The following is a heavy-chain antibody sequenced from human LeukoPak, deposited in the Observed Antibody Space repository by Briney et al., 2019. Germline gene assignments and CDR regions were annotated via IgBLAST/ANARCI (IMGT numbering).Heavy chain of an antibody. D-gene: IGHD3-16*01. CDR2: INHSGTT. Sequence: PSETLSLTCAVYGGSFSGYYWSWIRQPPGKGLEWIGEINHSGTTNYNPSLKSRVTISVDTSKNQFSLKLSSVTAADTAVYYCARGYGGIYYYYMDVWGKGTTVTVSS. CDR1: GGSFSGYY. J-gene: IGHJ6*03. V-gene: IGHV4-34*01. CDR3: ARGYGGIYYYYMDV.